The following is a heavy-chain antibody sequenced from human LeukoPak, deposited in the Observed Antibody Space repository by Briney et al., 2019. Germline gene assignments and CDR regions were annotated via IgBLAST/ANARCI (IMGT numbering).Heavy chain of an antibody. V-gene: IGHV1-2*02. CDR1: GYTFTDYY. Sequence: GASVKVSCKASGYTFTDYYMHWVRQAPGQGLEWMGWINPNSGGTNYAQKFQGRVTMTRDTSISTAYMELSRLRSDDTAVYYCARQVDGTAYFDYRGQGTLVTVSS. J-gene: IGHJ4*02. D-gene: IGHD3-10*01. CDR2: INPNSGGT. CDR3: ARQVDGTAYFDY.